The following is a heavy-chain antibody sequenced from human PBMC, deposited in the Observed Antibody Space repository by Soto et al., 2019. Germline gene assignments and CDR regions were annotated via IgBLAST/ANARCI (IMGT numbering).Heavy chain of an antibody. Sequence: GESLKISCKASGYSFTTSWISWVRQMPGKGLEWMGRIDPSDSYTDYSPSFQGHITISADKSITAAYLQWSSLKASDTAIYYCARSGYCSGGSYHHLDYWGQGTLVTVSS. CDR1: GYSFTTSW. J-gene: IGHJ4*02. D-gene: IGHD2-15*01. CDR2: IDPSDSYT. CDR3: ARSGYCSGGSYHHLDY. V-gene: IGHV5-10-1*01.